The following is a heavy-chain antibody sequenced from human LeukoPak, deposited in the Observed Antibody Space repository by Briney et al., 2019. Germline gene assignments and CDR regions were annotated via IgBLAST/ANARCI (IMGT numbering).Heavy chain of an antibody. J-gene: IGHJ6*03. Sequence: GASVKVSCKASGYTFTSYYMHWVRQAPGQGLEWMGIINPSGGSTSYAQKFQGRVTMTRDTSTSTAYMELSSLRSEDTAVYYCARVHKGSTLNYDYYYMDVWGKGTTVIVSS. CDR2: INPSGGST. CDR3: ARVHKGSTLNYDYYYMDV. V-gene: IGHV1-46*01. D-gene: IGHD2-15*01. CDR1: GYTFTSYY.